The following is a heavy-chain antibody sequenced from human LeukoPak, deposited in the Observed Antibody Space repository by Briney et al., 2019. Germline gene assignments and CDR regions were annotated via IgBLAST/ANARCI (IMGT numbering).Heavy chain of an antibody. D-gene: IGHD5-12*01. Sequence: PGGSLRLSCAASGFTFSSYGMHWVRQAPGKGLEWVAVIWNDGSNKYYADSVKGRFTISRDNSKNTLYLQMNSLRAEDTAVYYCAKDRPTWPIDYWGQGTLVTVSS. CDR2: IWNDGSNK. CDR3: AKDRPTWPIDY. CDR1: GFTFSSYG. J-gene: IGHJ4*02. V-gene: IGHV3-33*06.